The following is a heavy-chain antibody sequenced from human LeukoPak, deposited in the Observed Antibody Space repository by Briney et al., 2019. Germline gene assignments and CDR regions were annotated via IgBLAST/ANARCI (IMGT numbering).Heavy chain of an antibody. J-gene: IGHJ5*02. D-gene: IGHD2-2*01. CDR3: ARGVSRRIVVVPAAGFRRLGINWFDP. V-gene: IGHV4-39*07. CDR1: GGSISSSSYY. CDR2: IYYSGST. Sequence: SETLSLTCTVSGGSISSSSYYWGWIRQPPGKGLEWIGSIYYSGSTYYNPSLKSRVTISVDTSKNQFSLKLSSVTAADTAVYYCARGVSRRIVVVPAAGFRRLGINWFDPWGQGTLVTVSS.